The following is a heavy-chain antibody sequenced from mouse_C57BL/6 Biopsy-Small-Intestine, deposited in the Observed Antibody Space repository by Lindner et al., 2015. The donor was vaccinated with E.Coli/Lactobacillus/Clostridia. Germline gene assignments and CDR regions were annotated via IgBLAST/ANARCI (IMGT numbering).Heavy chain of an antibody. Sequence: VQLQESGPELVKPGASVKISCKASGYAFSSSWMNWVKQRPGEGLEWIGRIYPGDGDTNYNGKFKGKATLTADKSSSTAYMQLSSLTSEDSAVYFCARWFLLYTMDYWGQGTSVTVSS. J-gene: IGHJ4*01. CDR1: GYAFSSSW. CDR2: IYPGDGDT. CDR3: ARWFLLYTMDY. D-gene: IGHD2-2*01. V-gene: IGHV1-82*01.